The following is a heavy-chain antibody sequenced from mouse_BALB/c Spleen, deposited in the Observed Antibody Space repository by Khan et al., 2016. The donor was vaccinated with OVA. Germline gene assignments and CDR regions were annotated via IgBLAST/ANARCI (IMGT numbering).Heavy chain of an antibody. CDR3: TRFHGGN. CDR2: INTYTGET. J-gene: IGHJ2*01. V-gene: IGHV9-3-1*01. Sequence: QIQLVQSGPELKKPGETVKISCKASGYTFTNYVMNWVKQSPGKGLKWMGWINTYTGETTYADDFKGRFAFSLETSASTDYLQISSLKKEDTATYYYTRFHGGNWGQGTTLTVSS. CDR1: GYTFTNYV.